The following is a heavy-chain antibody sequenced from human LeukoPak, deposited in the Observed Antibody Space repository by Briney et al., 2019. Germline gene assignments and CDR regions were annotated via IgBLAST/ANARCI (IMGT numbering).Heavy chain of an antibody. Sequence: GESLKISCKDSGYSFTSYWIGWVRQMPGKGLEWMGIIYPGDSNTRYSPSFQGQVTISADKAINTAYLQWTSLKASDTAIYYCAKGVAARPNYSDYWGQRTLVTVSS. D-gene: IGHD6-6*01. CDR3: AKGVAARPNYSDY. V-gene: IGHV5-51*01. CDR2: IYPGDSNT. CDR1: GYSFTSYW. J-gene: IGHJ4*02.